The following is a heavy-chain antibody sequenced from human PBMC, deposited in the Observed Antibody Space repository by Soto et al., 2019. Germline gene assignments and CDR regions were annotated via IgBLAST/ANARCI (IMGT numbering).Heavy chain of an antibody. Sequence: SETLSLTCTVSGGSISSGDYYWSWIRQPPGKGLEWIGYIYYSGSTYYNPSLKSRVTISVDTSKNQFSLKLSSVTAADTAVYYCARYYYDSSGYYRYYFDYWGQGTLVTVSS. J-gene: IGHJ4*02. CDR2: IYYSGST. CDR1: GGSISSGDYY. D-gene: IGHD3-22*01. CDR3: ARYYYDSSGYYRYYFDY. V-gene: IGHV4-30-4*01.